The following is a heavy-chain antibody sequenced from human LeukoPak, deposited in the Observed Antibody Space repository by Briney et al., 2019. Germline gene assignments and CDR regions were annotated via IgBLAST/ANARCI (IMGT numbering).Heavy chain of an antibody. J-gene: IGHJ4*02. D-gene: IGHD6-19*01. V-gene: IGHV3-33*01. CDR3: ARDPGWYYFDY. CDR1: GFTFSSYG. CDR2: IWYDGSNK. Sequence: AGGSLRLSCAASGFTFSSYGMNWVRQAPGKGLEWVAVIWYDGSNKYYADSVKGRFTISRDNSKNTLYLQMNSLRAEDTAVYYCARDPGWYYFDYWGQGTLVTVSS.